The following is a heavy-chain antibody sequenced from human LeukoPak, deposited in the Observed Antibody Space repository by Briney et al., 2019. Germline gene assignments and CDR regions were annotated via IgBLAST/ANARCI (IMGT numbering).Heavy chain of an antibody. CDR2: IRTKTLNYAT. D-gene: IGHD4-17*01. CDR1: GFSLSASA. Sequence: PGGSLRLSCAVSGFSLSASAIHWVRQPSGKGLEWVGHIRTKTLNYATAYAASVKGRFTISRDDSKNTAYLEMNSLKIEDTAVYYCTRHGATTVTDCWGQGTLVTVSS. CDR3: TRHGATTVTDC. J-gene: IGHJ4*02. V-gene: IGHV3-73*01.